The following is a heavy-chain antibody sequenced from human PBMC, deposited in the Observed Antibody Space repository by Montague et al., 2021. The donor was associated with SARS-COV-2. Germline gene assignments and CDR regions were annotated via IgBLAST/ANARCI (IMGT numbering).Heavy chain of an antibody. CDR1: GGTFSNYA. Sequence: SVKVSCKASGGTFSNYAFSWVRQAPGQGLEWMGGIIPLFGTAEYAQRFKGRVIITADESTNTAYMELRSLTSEDTALYYCAGDGHEGGLVIYAIAYWGQGTLVTVSS. D-gene: IGHD2-8*01. V-gene: IGHV1-69*13. J-gene: IGHJ4*02. CDR2: IIPLFGTA. CDR3: AGDGHEGGLVIYAIAY.